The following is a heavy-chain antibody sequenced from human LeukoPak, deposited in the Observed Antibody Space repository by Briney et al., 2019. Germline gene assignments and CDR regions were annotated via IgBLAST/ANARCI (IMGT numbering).Heavy chain of an antibody. D-gene: IGHD3-3*01. CDR3: ARARLDFWSGEAFDI. CDR2: ISSSSSYI. J-gene: IGHJ3*02. Sequence: NPGGSLRLSCAASGFTFSIYSMNWVRQAPGKGLEWVSSISSSSSYIYYADSVKGRFTISRDNAKNSLYLQMNSLRAEDTAVYYCARARLDFWSGEAFDIWGQGTMVTVSS. CDR1: GFTFSIYS. V-gene: IGHV3-21*01.